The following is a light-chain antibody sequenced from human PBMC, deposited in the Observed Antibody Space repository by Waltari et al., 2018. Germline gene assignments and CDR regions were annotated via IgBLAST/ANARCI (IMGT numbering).Light chain of an antibody. Sequence: EIVMTQSPATLSVSPGEGATLSCRASQSISSHLAWYQQKPGQAPRLLIFGAPTRAAGIPARFSGSESGTYFTLTISSLQAEDVAIYFCQHYNEQPLTFGGGTKVEIK. CDR3: QHYNEQPLT. V-gene: IGKV3-15*01. CDR2: GAP. CDR1: QSISSH. J-gene: IGKJ4*01.